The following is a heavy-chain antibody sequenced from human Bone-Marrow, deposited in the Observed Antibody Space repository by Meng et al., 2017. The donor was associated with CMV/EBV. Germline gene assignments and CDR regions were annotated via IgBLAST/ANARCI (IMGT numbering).Heavy chain of an antibody. D-gene: IGHD3-22*01. V-gene: IGHV1-69*02. CDR1: GGTFSSYT. Sequence: SVKVSCKASGGTFSSYTVNWVRQAPGQGLEWMGRIIHFLNITNYAEKFQGRVTITADKSTSTAYMELSSLRSEDTAVYYCARVYSYYYDSSGYSDWGQGTLVTVSS. CDR3: ARVYSYYYDSSGYSD. CDR2: IIHFLNIT. J-gene: IGHJ4*02.